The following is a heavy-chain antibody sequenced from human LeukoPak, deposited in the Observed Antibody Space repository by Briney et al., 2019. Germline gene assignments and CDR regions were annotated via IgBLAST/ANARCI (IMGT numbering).Heavy chain of an antibody. D-gene: IGHD1-1*01. J-gene: IGHJ4*02. V-gene: IGHV3-21*01. Sequence: GGSLRLSCAASGFTFSTYSMNWVRQAPGKVLDWVSSISGSGTEKYYADSVKGRFIISRDNAKNSVSLKMNSLRDEDTAVYYCARSDLWNDVYYWGQGTLVTVSS. CDR2: ISGSGTEK. CDR3: ARSDLWNDVYY. CDR1: GFTFSTYS.